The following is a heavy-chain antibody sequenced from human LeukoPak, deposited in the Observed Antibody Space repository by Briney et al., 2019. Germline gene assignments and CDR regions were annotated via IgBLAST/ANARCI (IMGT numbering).Heavy chain of an antibody. J-gene: IGHJ4*02. CDR3: AKGESKDYLNYFDYLNYFDH. CDR2: INISGGST. V-gene: IGHV3-23*01. CDR1: GFTFSNHA. D-gene: IGHD2/OR15-2a*01. Sequence: GRSLRLSCAASGFTFSNHAMSWVRQAPGKGLEWVSTINISGGSTFYADSVKGRFTISRDNSKNTLYLQMNSLRAEDTAVYYCAKGESKDYLNYFDYLNYFDHWGQGALVTVSS.